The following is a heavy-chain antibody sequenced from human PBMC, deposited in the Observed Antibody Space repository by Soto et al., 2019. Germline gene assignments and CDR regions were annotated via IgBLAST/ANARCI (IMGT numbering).Heavy chain of an antibody. D-gene: IGHD3-16*01. CDR1: GYTFTGYY. CDR3: AILGGDPRPDAFDI. Sequence: GASVKVSCKASGYTFTGYYMHWVRQALGQGLEWMGWINPNSGGTNYAQKFQGWVTMTRDTSISTAYMELSRLRSDDTAVYYCAILGGDPRPDAFDIWGQGTMVTVSS. CDR2: INPNSGGT. V-gene: IGHV1-2*04. J-gene: IGHJ3*02.